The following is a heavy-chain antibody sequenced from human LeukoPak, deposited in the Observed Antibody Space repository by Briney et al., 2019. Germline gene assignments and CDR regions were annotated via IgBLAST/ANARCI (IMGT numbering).Heavy chain of an antibody. CDR1: GSSISGYS. CDR3: ARDKVPGDY. J-gene: IGHJ4*02. D-gene: IGHD3-10*01. Sequence: PSETLSLTCTVSGSSISGYSWGWIRQSPGKGLEWIGYIYYSGSTAYNPSLKSRVTISIDTSKNQFSLRLTSLTAAGTAVYFCARDKVPGDYWGPGTLVTVSS. CDR2: IYYSGST. V-gene: IGHV4-59*01.